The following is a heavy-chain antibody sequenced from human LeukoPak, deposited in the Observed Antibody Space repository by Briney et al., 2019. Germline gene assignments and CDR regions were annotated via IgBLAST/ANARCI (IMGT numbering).Heavy chain of an antibody. CDR3: ARDQEAFDY. CDR1: GYTFTSYG. J-gene: IGHJ4*02. Sequence: ASVKVSCRASGYTFTSYGISWVRQAPGQGLEWMGMIYPRDGSTSYAQKFQGRVTVTRDTSTSTVHMELSGLRSEDTAVYYCARDQEAFDYWGQGTLVTVSS. CDR2: IYPRDGST. V-gene: IGHV1-46*01.